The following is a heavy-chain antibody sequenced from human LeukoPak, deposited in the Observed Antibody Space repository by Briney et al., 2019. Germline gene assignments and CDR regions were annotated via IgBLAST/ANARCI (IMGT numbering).Heavy chain of an antibody. CDR1: GGSFSGYY. CDR2: INHSGST. J-gene: IGHJ6*03. CDR3: ARGKDYYYYYMDV. V-gene: IGHV4-34*01. Sequence: SETLSLTCAVYGGSFSGYYWSWIRQPPGKGLEWIGEINHSGSTNYNPSLKSRVTISVDTSKNQFSLRLSSVTAADTAVYYCARGKDYYYYYMDVWGKGTTVTVSS.